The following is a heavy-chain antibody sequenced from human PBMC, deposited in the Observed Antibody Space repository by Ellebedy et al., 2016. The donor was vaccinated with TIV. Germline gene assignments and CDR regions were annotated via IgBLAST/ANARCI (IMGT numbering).Heavy chain of an antibody. D-gene: IGHD3-22*01. CDR3: ARVLAYYDSSGALDY. CDR2: IYHSGST. V-gene: IGHV4-38-2*02. CDR1: GYSISSGYY. Sequence: MPSETLSLTCTVSGYSISSGYYWGWIRQPPGKGLEWIGSIYHSGSTYYNPSLKSRVTISVDTSKNQFSLKLSSVTAADTAVYYCARVLAYYDSSGALDYWGQGTLVTVSS. J-gene: IGHJ4*02.